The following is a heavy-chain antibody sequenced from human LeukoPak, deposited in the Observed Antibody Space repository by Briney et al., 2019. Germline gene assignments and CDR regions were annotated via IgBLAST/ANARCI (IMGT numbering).Heavy chain of an antibody. V-gene: IGHV3-21*01. D-gene: IGHD1-7*01. Sequence: GGSLRLSCAASGSTFSSYSMNWVRQAPGKGLEWVSSISSSSSYIYYADSVKGRFTISRDNAKNSLYLQMNSLRAEDTAVYYCARDSGIAGTTPGGFDYWGQGTLVTVSS. CDR3: ARDSGIAGTTPGGFDY. J-gene: IGHJ4*02. CDR1: GSTFSSYS. CDR2: ISSSSSYI.